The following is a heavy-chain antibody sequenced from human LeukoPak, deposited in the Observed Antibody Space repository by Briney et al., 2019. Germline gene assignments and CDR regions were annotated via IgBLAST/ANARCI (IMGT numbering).Heavy chain of an antibody. V-gene: IGHV1-18*01. Sequence: ASVKVSCKASGYTFTSYGISRVRQAPGQGLEWMGWISAYNGNTNYAQKLQGRVTMTTDTSTSTAYMELRSLRSDDTAVYYCARDRKLQLAPALGYWGQGTLVTVSS. CDR2: ISAYNGNT. D-gene: IGHD6-13*01. CDR1: GYTFTSYG. J-gene: IGHJ4*02. CDR3: ARDRKLQLAPALGY.